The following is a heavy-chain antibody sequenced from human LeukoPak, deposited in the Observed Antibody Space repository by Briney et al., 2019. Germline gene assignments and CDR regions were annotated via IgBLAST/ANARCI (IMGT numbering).Heavy chain of an antibody. Sequence: SETLSLTCTVSGASISDYFWSWIRQSPGKGLEWIGYIYYKGDTNYNPSLTSRVTVSMNTSKNQFSLKLKSVTSADTAVYYCARDRRYCTGGTCYLDPYFDYWGQGTLVTVSS. J-gene: IGHJ4*02. CDR2: IYYKGDT. V-gene: IGHV4-59*13. D-gene: IGHD2-8*02. CDR3: ARDRRYCTGGTCYLDPYFDY. CDR1: GASISDYF.